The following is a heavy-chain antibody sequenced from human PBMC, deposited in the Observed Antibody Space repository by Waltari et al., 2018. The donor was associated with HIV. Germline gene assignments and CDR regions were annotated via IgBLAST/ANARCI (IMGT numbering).Heavy chain of an antibody. CDR2: ISAGHGYA. V-gene: IGHV1-3*01. D-gene: IGHD2-15*01. CDR3: ATSLSTFTGVGGFDH. J-gene: IGHJ3*01. Sequence: QVQLVQSGPEVKNPGASVNISCKTSGYSLVSYGMHWVRQAPGQGLEWVGWISAGHGYAKSSQKFQDRVVITRDTSATTGYMQLNGLTSEDTAVYYCATSLSTFTGVGGFDHWGQGT. CDR1: GYSLVSYG.